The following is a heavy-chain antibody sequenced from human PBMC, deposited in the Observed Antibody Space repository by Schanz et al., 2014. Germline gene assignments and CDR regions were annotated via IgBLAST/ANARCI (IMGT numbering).Heavy chain of an antibody. CDR3: ARGYSNIWSPMAY. CDR2: ISATSAKI. CDR1: GFTVNTNY. Sequence: EVQLVESGGGLIQPGGSLRLSCAVSGFTVNTNYMSWVRQAPGKGLEWVSYISATSAKIDYADSVQGRFTISRDNAKNSLSLQMNSLRAEDTAVYYCARGYSNIWSPMAYWGQGTLVAVSS. D-gene: IGHD6-13*01. J-gene: IGHJ4*02. V-gene: IGHV3-48*01.